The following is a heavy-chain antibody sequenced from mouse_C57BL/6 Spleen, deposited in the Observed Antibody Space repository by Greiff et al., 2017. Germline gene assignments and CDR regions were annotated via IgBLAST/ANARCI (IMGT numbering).Heavy chain of an antibody. CDR3: TRSYYYGSSPAWFAY. J-gene: IGHJ3*01. CDR2: IYPGNSDT. D-gene: IGHD1-1*01. V-gene: IGHV1-5*01. Sequence: VQLQQSGTVLARPGASVKMSCKTSGYTFTSYWMHWVKQRPGQGLEWIGAIYPGNSDTSYNQKFKGKAKLTAVTSASTAYMELSSLTNEDSAVYYCTRSYYYGSSPAWFAYWGQGTLVTVSA. CDR1: GYTFTSYW.